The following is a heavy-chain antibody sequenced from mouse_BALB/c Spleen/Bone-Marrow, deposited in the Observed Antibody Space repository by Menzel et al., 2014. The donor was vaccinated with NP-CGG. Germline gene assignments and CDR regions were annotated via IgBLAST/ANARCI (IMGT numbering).Heavy chain of an antibody. D-gene: IGHD6-1*01. J-gene: IGHJ1*01. V-gene: IGHV4-1*02. CDR3: ARECDWYFDV. CDR1: GFDFSRYW. CDR2: INPDSSTI. Sequence: VQLKQSGGGLVQPGGSLKLSCAASGFDFSRYWMSWVRQAPGKGLEWIGEINPDSSTINYTPSLKDKFIIPRDNAKNTLYLQMSKVRSEDTARYYCARECDWYFDVWGAGTTVTVSS.